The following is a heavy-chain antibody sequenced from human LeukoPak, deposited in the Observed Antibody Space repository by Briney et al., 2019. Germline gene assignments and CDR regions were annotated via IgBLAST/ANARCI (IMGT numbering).Heavy chain of an antibody. Sequence: PGGSLRLSCAASGFTFSSYAMHWVRQAPGKGLEWVALISFDGSDKYYADSVKGRCTISRDNSKNTLYLQMNRLRAEDTAVYYCARRNHYDSKVIDYWGQGTLVTVSS. V-gene: IGHV3-30*04. CDR2: ISFDGSDK. CDR3: ARRNHYDSKVIDY. J-gene: IGHJ4*02. D-gene: IGHD3-22*01. CDR1: GFTFSSYA.